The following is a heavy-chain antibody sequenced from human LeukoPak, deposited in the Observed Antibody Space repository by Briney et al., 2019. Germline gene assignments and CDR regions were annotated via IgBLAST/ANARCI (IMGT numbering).Heavy chain of an antibody. J-gene: IGHJ3*02. Sequence: SETLSLTCAVSGGSISSSSYYWGWIRQPPGKGLQWIGSIYYSGSTYYNPSLKSRVTISVDTSKNQFSLKLSSVTAADTAVYYCARYYYDGGDAFDIWGQGTMVTVSS. V-gene: IGHV4-39*01. CDR2: IYYSGST. D-gene: IGHD3-22*01. CDR3: ARYYYDGGDAFDI. CDR1: GGSISSSSYY.